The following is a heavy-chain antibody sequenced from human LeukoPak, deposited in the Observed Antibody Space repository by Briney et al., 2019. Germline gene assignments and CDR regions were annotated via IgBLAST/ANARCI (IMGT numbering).Heavy chain of an antibody. CDR3: ARGLRYCSGGSCYSWFDP. D-gene: IGHD2-15*01. CDR1: GYTFTDYY. J-gene: IGHJ5*02. V-gene: IGHV1-2*02. Sequence: ASVKVPCKASGYTFTDYYMHWVRQAPGQGLEWMGWINPKSGGTKYAQKFQGRVTMTRDTSISTAYMELSRLRSDDTAVYYCARGLRYCSGGSCYSWFDPWGQGTLVTVSS. CDR2: INPKSGGT.